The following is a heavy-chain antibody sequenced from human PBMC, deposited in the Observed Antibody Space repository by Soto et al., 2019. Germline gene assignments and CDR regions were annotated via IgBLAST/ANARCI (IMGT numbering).Heavy chain of an antibody. CDR1: GFTFSSYG. V-gene: IGHV3-30*18. Sequence: PGGSLRLSCAASGFTFSSYGMHWVRQAPGKGLEWVAVISYDGSNKYYADSVKGRFTISRDNSKNTLYLQMNSLRAEDTAVYYCAKRKSNWNYVSYFDYWGQGTLVTVSS. CDR2: ISYDGSNK. D-gene: IGHD1-7*01. CDR3: AKRKSNWNYVSYFDY. J-gene: IGHJ4*02.